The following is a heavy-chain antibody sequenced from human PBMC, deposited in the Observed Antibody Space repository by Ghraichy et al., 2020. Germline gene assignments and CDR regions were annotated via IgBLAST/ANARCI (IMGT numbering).Heavy chain of an antibody. Sequence: SETLSLTCTVSGGSISSTSDYWGWIRQPPGMGLEWIGSVHYTGSSYHNPSLKSRITISVDTSKNQFSLKLNSVTAADTAIYYCAREINEFSRSWHGIDMWGQGTMVTVSS. D-gene: IGHD1-1*01. CDR3: AREINEFSRSWHGIDM. CDR2: VHYTGSS. J-gene: IGHJ3*02. CDR1: GGSISSTSDY. V-gene: IGHV4-39*02.